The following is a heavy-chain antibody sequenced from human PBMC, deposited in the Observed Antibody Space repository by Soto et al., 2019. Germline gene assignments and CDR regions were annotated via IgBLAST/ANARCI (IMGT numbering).Heavy chain of an antibody. Sequence: PGGSLRLSCAASGFTFSDYYMSWIRQAPGKGLEWVSYISSSGSTIYYADSVKGRFTISRDNAKNSLYLQMNSLRAEDTAVYYCACAMVRGVSYYYYYGMDVWGQGTTVTVSS. D-gene: IGHD3-10*01. CDR2: ISSSGSTI. J-gene: IGHJ6*02. V-gene: IGHV3-11*01. CDR3: ACAMVRGVSYYYYYGMDV. CDR1: GFTFSDYY.